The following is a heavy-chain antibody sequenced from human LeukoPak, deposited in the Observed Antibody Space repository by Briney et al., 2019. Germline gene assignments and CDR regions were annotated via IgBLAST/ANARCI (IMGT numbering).Heavy chain of an antibody. CDR2: INHSGST. V-gene: IGHV4-34*01. CDR3: ARRGSSGWYYYYGMDA. D-gene: IGHD6-19*01. CDR1: GGSFSGYY. Sequence: SETLSLTCAVYGGSFSGYYWSWIRQPPGKGLEWIGEINHSGSTNYNPSPKSRVTISVDTSKNQFSLKLSSVTAADTAVYYCARRGSSGWYYYYGMDAWGQGTTVTVSS. J-gene: IGHJ6*02.